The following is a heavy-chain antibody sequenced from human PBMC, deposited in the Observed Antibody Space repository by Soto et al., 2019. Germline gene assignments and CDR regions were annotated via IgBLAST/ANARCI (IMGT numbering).Heavy chain of an antibody. CDR3: TTLVGYYYYYGMDV. CDR1: GYSFTSYW. J-gene: IGHJ6*02. V-gene: IGHV5-10-1*01. CDR2: IDPSDSYT. Sequence: GESLKISCKGSGYSFTSYWISWVRQMPGKGLEWMGRIDPSDSYTNYSPSFQGHVTISADKSISTAYLQWSSLKASDTAMYNCTTLVGYYYYYGMDVWGQGTTVTVSS. D-gene: IGHD2-15*01.